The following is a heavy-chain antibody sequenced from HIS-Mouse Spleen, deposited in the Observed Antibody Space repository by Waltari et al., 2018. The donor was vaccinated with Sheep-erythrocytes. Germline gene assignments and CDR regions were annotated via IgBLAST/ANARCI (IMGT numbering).Heavy chain of an antibody. Sequence: EVQLVESGGGLVKPGGSLRLSCASSGFTFSSYSINWVRQAPGKGLEWVSSISSSSSYIYYADSVKGRFTISRDNAKNSLYLQMNSLRAEDTAVYYCARVASGATFDYWGQGTLVTVSS. CDR2: ISSSSSYI. V-gene: IGHV3-21*01. CDR1: GFTFSSYS. D-gene: IGHD1-26*01. J-gene: IGHJ4*02. CDR3: ARVASGATFDY.